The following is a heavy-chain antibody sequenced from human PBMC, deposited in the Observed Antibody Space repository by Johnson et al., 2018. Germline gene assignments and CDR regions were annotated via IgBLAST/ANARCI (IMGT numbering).Heavy chain of an antibody. Sequence: QVQLVQSGGGVVQPGRSLRLSCAASGFTFSSYAMHWVRQAPGKGLEWVAVISYDGSNKYYADSVKGRFTISRDNSKNTLYLQMNSLRAEDTAVYYCGTWTTVTTGYCQHWGQGTLVTVSS. CDR3: GTWTTVTTGYCQH. CDR2: ISYDGSNK. V-gene: IGHV3-30-3*01. D-gene: IGHD4-17*01. J-gene: IGHJ1*01. CDR1: GFTFSSYA.